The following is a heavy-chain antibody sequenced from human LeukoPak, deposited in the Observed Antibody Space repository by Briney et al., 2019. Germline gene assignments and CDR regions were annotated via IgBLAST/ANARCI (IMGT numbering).Heavy chain of an antibody. CDR2: ISAYNGNT. CDR1: GYTFTSYG. J-gene: IGHJ3*02. D-gene: IGHD5-24*01. Sequence: ASVKVSCKASGYTFTSYGISWVRQAPGQGLEWMGWISAYNGNTNYAQKFQGRVTMTTDTSTSTAYMELRSLRSDDTAVYYCARLDAGHNTFDIWGQGTMVTVSS. CDR3: ARLDAGHNTFDI. V-gene: IGHV1-18*01.